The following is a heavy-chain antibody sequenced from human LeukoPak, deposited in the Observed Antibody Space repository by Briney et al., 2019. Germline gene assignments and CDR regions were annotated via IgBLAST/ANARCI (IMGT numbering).Heavy chain of an antibody. Sequence: KSGGSLRLSCAASEFTFSSYGIHWVRQAPGRGLEWVAFIYDGSNEYYADSVKGRFTISRDNSKNTLYLQMNSLRAEDTAVYYCAKGLIVVVPPFYWGQGTLVTVSS. CDR1: EFTFSSYG. CDR3: AKGLIVVVPPFY. CDR2: IYDGSNE. D-gene: IGHD3-22*01. J-gene: IGHJ4*02. V-gene: IGHV3-30*02.